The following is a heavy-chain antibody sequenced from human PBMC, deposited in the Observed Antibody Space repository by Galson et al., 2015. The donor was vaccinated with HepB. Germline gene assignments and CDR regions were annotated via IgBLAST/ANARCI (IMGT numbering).Heavy chain of an antibody. J-gene: IGHJ1*01. CDR3: ARVECSSGCPQDL. CDR1: GYIFTSYA. Sequence: SVKVSCKATGYIFTSYAISWVRQAPGQGLEWLGWISGYTLKTHYGQTIQDRLTMTIDTSTATAYMELRRLRPDDTAVYYCARVECSSGCPQDLWGQGTLVTVSS. CDR2: ISGYTLKT. D-gene: IGHD3-22*01. V-gene: IGHV1-18*04.